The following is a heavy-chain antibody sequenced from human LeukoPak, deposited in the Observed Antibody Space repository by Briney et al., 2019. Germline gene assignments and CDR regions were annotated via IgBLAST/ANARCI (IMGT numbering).Heavy chain of an antibody. J-gene: IGHJ4*02. D-gene: IGHD6-13*01. CDR2: ISGSGGST. Sequence: PPGGPLRLSCVASGFTLDDYALHWVRQAPGKGLEWVSGISGSGGSTYYADSVKGRFIISRDNSKNTLSLQLNSLRAEDTAVYYRAKGGQLLVIRSIDYWGQGTLVTVSS. CDR1: GFTLDDYA. V-gene: IGHV3-23*01. CDR3: AKGGQLLVIRSIDY.